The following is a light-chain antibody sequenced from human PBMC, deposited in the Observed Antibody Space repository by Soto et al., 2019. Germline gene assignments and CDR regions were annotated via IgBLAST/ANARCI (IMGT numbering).Light chain of an antibody. CDR2: GNS. CDR3: QSYDSSLSGSYV. CDR1: SSNIGAGYD. V-gene: IGLV1-40*01. Sequence: QSVLTQPPSVSGAPGQRVTISCTGSSSNIGAGYDVHWYQQLPGTAPKLLIYGNSNRPSGVPDRFSGSKSGTSASLAITGLQXEDEADYYCQSYDSSLSGSYVFGTGTKLTVL. J-gene: IGLJ1*01.